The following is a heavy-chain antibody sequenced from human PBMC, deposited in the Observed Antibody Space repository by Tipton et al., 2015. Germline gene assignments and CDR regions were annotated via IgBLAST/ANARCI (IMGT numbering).Heavy chain of an antibody. J-gene: IGHJ3*01. D-gene: IGHD6-19*01. Sequence: TLSLTCNVSGAYISNYFWSWIRQPAGKGLEWMGRISSAGSTNYNPPLGGRVTMSVDTPKTQFSLQLSSVTAADTARYYCARNSGWPENAFNLWGQGTMVTVSS. V-gene: IGHV4-4*07. CDR2: ISSAGST. CDR1: GAYISNYF. CDR3: ARNSGWPENAFNL.